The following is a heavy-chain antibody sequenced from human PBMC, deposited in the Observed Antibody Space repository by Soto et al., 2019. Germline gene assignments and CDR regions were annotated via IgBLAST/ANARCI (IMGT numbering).Heavy chain of an antibody. CDR3: ARDDRFYGDYGVKFDS. J-gene: IGHJ4*02. CDR1: GYTFIDYG. Sequence: QVQLVQSGAEVKKPGASVKVSCKASGYTFIDYGFSWVRQAPGQGLEWMGWISAYNGNTRNAQKFQGRLTMTRETSTSTAYMELRSLRSDDTAVYYCARDDRFYGDYGVKFDSWGQGTLVTVSS. CDR2: ISAYNGNT. D-gene: IGHD4-17*01. V-gene: IGHV1-18*01.